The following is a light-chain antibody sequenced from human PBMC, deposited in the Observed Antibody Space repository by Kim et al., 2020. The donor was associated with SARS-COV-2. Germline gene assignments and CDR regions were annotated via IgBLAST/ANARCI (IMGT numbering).Light chain of an antibody. CDR2: AAS. CDR3: QQVNSFPLVT. V-gene: IGKV1-9*01. CDR1: QDIGGY. J-gene: IGKJ5*01. Sequence: IQLTQSPSSLSASVGDRVTITCRASQDIGGYLAWYQQKPGKAPKLLIYAASTLQSGVPSRCSGRGSGTDFTLTISSLQPEDLATYFCQQVNSFPLVTFGQGTRLEIK.